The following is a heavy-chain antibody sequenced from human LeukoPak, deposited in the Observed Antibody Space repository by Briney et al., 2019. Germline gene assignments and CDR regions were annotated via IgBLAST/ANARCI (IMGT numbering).Heavy chain of an antibody. D-gene: IGHD2-21*02. J-gene: IGHJ4*02. Sequence: GGSLRLSCAASGFTFSSYSMNWVRQAPGKGLEWVSYISSSSSTIYYADSVKGRFTISRDNAKNSLYLQMNSLRAEDTAVYYCASPVLPDCSGDCELDYWGQGTLVTVSS. CDR3: ASPVLPDCSGDCELDY. CDR1: GFTFSSYS. CDR2: ISSSSSTI. V-gene: IGHV3-48*04.